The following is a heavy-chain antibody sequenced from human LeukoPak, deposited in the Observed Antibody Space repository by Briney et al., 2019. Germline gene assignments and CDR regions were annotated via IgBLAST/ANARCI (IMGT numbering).Heavy chain of an antibody. CDR1: GFTFRSYW. Sequence: GGSLRLSCAASGFTFRSYWMSWVRQAPGKGLEWLANIKQDGSEKYYVDSVKGRFTISRDNAKNSLYLQMNSLRAEDTAVYYCANGEVYFDYWGQGTLVTVSS. CDR2: IKQDGSEK. CDR3: ANGEVYFDY. V-gene: IGHV3-7*01. J-gene: IGHJ4*02. D-gene: IGHD4-17*01.